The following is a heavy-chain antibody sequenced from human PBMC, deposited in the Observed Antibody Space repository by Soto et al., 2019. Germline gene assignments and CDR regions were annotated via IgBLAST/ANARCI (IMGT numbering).Heavy chain of an antibody. CDR3: ARAQLDSIAARLRYYYYYYGMDV. V-gene: IGHV1-69*13. J-gene: IGHJ6*02. CDR1: GGTFSSYA. Sequence: GASVKVSCKASGGTFSSYAISWVRQAPGQGLEWMGGIIPIFGTANYAQKFQGRVTITADESTSTAYMELSSLRSEDTAVYYCARAQLDSIAARLRYYYYYYGMDVWGQGTTVTVSS. CDR2: IIPIFGTA. D-gene: IGHD6-6*01.